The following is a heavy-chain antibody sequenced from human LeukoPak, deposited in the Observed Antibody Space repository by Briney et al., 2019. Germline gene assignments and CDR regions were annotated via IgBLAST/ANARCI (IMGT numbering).Heavy chain of an antibody. CDR1: GYTFTSYY. J-gene: IGHJ4*02. D-gene: IGHD6-13*01. CDR2: INPSGGST. CDR3: ARVRSPGIAAAGKTRFDY. Sequence: GASVKVSCKASGYTFTSYYMHWVRQAPGQGLGWMGIINPSGGSTSYAQKFQGRVTMTRDTSTSTVYMELSSLRSEDTAVYYCARVRSPGIAAAGKTRFDYWGQGTLVTVSS. V-gene: IGHV1-46*01.